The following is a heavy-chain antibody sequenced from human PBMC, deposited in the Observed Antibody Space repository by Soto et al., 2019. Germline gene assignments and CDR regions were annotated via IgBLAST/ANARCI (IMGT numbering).Heavy chain of an antibody. CDR1: GGFILRGIYY. V-gene: IGHV4-31*02. CDR3: AKILGTYRNNWFDP. J-gene: IGHJ5*02. Sequence: AFCLTWPFSGGFILRGIYYWSWIRQHPGKGLEWIGYIYYSGTTAYNPSLKTRVTISPDTSKNQFSLNLSSLTAADTAVYYCAKILGTYRNNWFDPWGQGTLVTVS. D-gene: IGHD3-3*01. CDR2: IYYSGTT.